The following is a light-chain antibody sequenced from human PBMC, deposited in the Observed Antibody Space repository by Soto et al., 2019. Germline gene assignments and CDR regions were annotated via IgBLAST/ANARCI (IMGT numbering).Light chain of an antibody. J-gene: IGKJ4*01. CDR3: QQYGSSPLT. CDR2: GAS. CDR1: QSVSSSY. Sequence: LSRCPATLSMSPGERATLSCRASQSVSSSYLAWYQQKPGQAPRLLIYGASSRATGIPDRFSGSGSGTDFTLTISRLEPEDFAVYYCQQYGSSPLTFGGGTKVDIK. V-gene: IGKV3-20*01.